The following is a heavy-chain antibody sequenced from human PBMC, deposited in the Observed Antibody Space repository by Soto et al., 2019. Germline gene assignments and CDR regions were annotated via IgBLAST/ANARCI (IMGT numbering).Heavy chain of an antibody. Sequence: QLHLQESGSRLVKPSQTLSLTCSVSGGLVSGGFSWNWIRQSPGKGLEWIGFVYYGGKTHSNPSLESRVTMSIDASKNQFTLNLTSVTAADTAVYFCARGAQLAFDWFDPWGQGILVTVSS. CDR3: ARGAQLAFDWFDP. CDR1: GGLVSGGFS. CDR2: VYYGGKT. J-gene: IGHJ5*02. V-gene: IGHV4-30-2*06. D-gene: IGHD1-1*01.